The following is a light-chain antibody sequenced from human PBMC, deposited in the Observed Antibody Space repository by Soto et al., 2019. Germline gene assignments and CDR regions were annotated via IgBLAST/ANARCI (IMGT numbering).Light chain of an antibody. J-gene: IGKJ4*01. V-gene: IGKV1-27*01. Sequence: DIQMTQSPSSLSASVGDRVTITCRASQGISNYLAWYQQKPGKVPKLLIYAASTLQSGVPSRFSGSGSGTDFTLTISSLQPEDVAIYYCQKYNSAFLLTFVGGTKGEIK. CDR1: QGISNY. CDR2: AAS. CDR3: QKYNSAFLLT.